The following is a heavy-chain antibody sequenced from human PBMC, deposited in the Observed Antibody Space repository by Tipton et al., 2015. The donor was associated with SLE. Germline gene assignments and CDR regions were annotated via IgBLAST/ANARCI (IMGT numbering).Heavy chain of an antibody. J-gene: IGHJ4*02. Sequence: LRLSCTVSGGSISSGDYYWSWIRQPPGKGLEWIGYIYYSGSTYYNPSLKSRVTISVDTSKNQFSLKLSSVTAADTAVYYCARTDLSGYQVYWGQGTLVTVSS. V-gene: IGHV4-30-4*01. CDR1: GGSISSGDYY. CDR3: ARTDLSGYQVY. CDR2: IYYSGST. D-gene: IGHD5-12*01.